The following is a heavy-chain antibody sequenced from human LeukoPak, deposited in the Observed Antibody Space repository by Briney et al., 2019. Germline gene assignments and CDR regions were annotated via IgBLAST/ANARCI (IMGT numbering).Heavy chain of an antibody. Sequence: PSETLSLTCAVSGGSISSGGYSWSWIRQPPGKGLEWIGYIYHSGSTYYNPSLKSRVTISVDRSKNQFSLKLSSVTAADTAVYYCARESSSMVRPRGYFDYWGQGTLVTVSS. J-gene: IGHJ4*02. V-gene: IGHV4-30-2*01. CDR2: IYHSGST. CDR3: ARESSSMVRPRGYFDY. CDR1: GGSISSGGYS. D-gene: IGHD3-10*01.